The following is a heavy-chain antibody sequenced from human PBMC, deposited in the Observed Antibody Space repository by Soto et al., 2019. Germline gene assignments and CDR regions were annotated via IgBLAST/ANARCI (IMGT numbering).Heavy chain of an antibody. V-gene: IGHV3-15*01. CDR1: GFTFKDAW. CDR3: TWHLDS. CDR2: IKSTDTGGTT. J-gene: IGHJ6*02. Sequence: EVQLVEPGGGLVKPGGSLRLSCAASGFTFKDAWMSWVRQAPGKGLEWVGHIKSTDTGGTTDYAAPVKGRFSISKDDSEDTLYLQMNSLKTEDTAMYCCTWHLDSWGQGTSVIV.